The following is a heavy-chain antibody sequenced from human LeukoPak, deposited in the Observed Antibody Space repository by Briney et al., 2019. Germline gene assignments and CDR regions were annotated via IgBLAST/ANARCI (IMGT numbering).Heavy chain of an antibody. J-gene: IGHJ6*03. CDR3: ARGQYSSSSWFGYYYYYMDV. Sequence: ASVKVSCKASGYTFTSYDINWVRQATGQGLEWMGWMNPNSGNTGYAQKFQGRVTMTRNTSISTAYMELSSLRSEDTAVYYCARGQYSSSSWFGYYYYYMDVWGKGTTATVSS. CDR1: GYTFTSYD. CDR2: MNPNSGNT. D-gene: IGHD6-6*01. V-gene: IGHV1-8*01.